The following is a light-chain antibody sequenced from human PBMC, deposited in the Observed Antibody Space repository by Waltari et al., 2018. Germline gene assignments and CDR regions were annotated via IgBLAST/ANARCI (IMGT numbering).Light chain of an antibody. CDR1: SGLYSADNKNY. J-gene: IGKJ1*01. CDR2: WAS. Sequence: SGLYSADNKNYLAWYQQKPGQPPKLLIYWASSRESGVPDRFSGSESGTDFTLTISSLRAEDVAVYYCHQYYTTPWTFGQGTKVEIK. CDR3: HQYYTTPWT. V-gene: IGKV4-1*01.